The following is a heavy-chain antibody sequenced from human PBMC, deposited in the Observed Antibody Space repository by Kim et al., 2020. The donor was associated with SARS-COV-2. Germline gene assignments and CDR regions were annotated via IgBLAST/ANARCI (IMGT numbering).Heavy chain of an antibody. D-gene: IGHD2-21*02. Sequence: ASVKVSCKASGYTFTSYYMHWVRQAPGQGLEWMGIINPSGGSTSYAQKFQGRVTMTRDTSTSTVYMELSSLRSEDTAVYYCARGGHIVVVTATNWFDPWGQGTLVTVSS. J-gene: IGHJ5*02. CDR3: ARGGHIVVVTATNWFDP. CDR2: INPSGGST. V-gene: IGHV1-46*01. CDR1: GYTFTSYY.